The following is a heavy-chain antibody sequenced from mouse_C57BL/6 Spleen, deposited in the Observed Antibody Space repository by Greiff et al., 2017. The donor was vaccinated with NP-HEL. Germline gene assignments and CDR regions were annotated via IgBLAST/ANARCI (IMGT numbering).Heavy chain of an antibody. CDR2: IDPSDSYT. CDR1: GYTFTSYW. CDR3: ARSGDYYGSKGY. J-gene: IGHJ2*01. D-gene: IGHD1-1*01. Sequence: QVQLQQPGAELVMPGASVKLSCKASGYTFTSYWMHWVKQRPGLGLEWIGEIDPSDSYTNYNQKFKGKSTLTVDKSSSTAYMQLSSLTSEDSAVYYCARSGDYYGSKGYWGQGTTLTVSS. V-gene: IGHV1-69*01.